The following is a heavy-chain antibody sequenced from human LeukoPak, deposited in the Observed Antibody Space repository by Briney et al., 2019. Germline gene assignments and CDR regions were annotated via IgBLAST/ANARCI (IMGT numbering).Heavy chain of an antibody. D-gene: IGHD2-2*01. CDR1: GFTFDDYG. V-gene: IGHV3-20*04. CDR3: PREITRLCSSTSCYYYYYYMDV. J-gene: IGHJ6*03. Sequence: GGSLRLSCAGSGFTFDDYGMSWVRQAPGKGLEWVSGINWYGGSTGYADSVKGRFTISRDNAKNSLYLQMNSLRAEDTALYYCPREITRLCSSTSCYYYYYYMDVWGKGTTVTVSS. CDR2: INWYGGST.